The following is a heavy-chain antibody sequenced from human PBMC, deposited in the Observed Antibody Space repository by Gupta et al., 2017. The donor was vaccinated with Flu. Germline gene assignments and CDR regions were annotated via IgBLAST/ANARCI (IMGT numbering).Heavy chain of an antibody. CDR2: VFHSGMT. Sequence: WIRQSPGEGLEWIGSVFHSGMTYYTPSLRSRLTISVDVSKNQFSLKLSSVTAADTAVYYCARESNSNLNYVYSGMEVWGQGAT. D-gene: IGHD7-27*01. J-gene: IGHJ6*02. V-gene: IGHV4-39*02. CDR3: ARESNSNLNYVYSGMEV.